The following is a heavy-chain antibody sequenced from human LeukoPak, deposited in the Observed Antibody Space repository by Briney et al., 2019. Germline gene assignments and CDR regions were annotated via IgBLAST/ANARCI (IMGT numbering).Heavy chain of an antibody. Sequence: GGSLRLSCAASGFTFSRYSMNWVRQAPGKGLEWVSSISIGSTYTYYADSVKGRFTISRDDAKTSLYLQMISLRAEDTAVYYCARHLSGVTGYTYGRGIDYWGQGTLVTVSS. CDR2: ISIGSTYT. CDR1: GFTFSRYS. V-gene: IGHV3-21*01. J-gene: IGHJ4*02. CDR3: ARHLSGVTGYTYGRGIDY. D-gene: IGHD5-18*01.